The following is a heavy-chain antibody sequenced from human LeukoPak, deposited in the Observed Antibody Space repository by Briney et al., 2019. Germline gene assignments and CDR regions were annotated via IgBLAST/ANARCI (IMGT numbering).Heavy chain of an antibody. V-gene: IGHV3-21*01. J-gene: IGHJ3*02. CDR3: ARGDSSGYYYDAFDI. D-gene: IGHD3-22*01. CDR1: GFTFSSYS. CDR2: ITSSSNYI. Sequence: PGGSLRLSCAASGFTFSSYSMNWVRQAPGKGLEWVSSITSSSNYIYYADSVKGRFTISRDNAKNSLYLQMSSLRAEDTAVYYCARGDSSGYYYDAFDIWGQGTMVTVSS.